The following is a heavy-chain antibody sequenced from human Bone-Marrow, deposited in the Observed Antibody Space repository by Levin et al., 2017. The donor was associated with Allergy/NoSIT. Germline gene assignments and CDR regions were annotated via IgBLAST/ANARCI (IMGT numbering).Heavy chain of an antibody. CDR2: INHSGST. D-gene: IGHD3-10*01. V-gene: IGHV4-34*01. CDR3: ARRGRRWFGEFPFDY. Sequence: SETLSLTCAVYGGSFSGYYWSWIRQPPGKGLEWIGEINHSGSTNYNPSLKSRVTISVDTSKNQFSLKLSSVTAADTAVYYCARRGRRWFGEFPFDYWGQGTLVTVSS. J-gene: IGHJ4*02. CDR1: GGSFSGYY.